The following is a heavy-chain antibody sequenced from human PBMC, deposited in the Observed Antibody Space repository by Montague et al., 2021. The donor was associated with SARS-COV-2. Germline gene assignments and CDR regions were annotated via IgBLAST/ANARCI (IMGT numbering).Heavy chain of an antibody. CDR2: IYYSGST. D-gene: IGHD3-3*01. V-gene: IGHV4-39*01. CDR3: ASPPRITIFGVVTHFDY. CDR1: GGSISSSSYY. Sequence: SETLSLTCTVSGGSISSSSYYWGWIRQPPGKGLEWIGSIYYSGSTYYNPSLKSRVTISVDTSKNQFSLKLSSVTAADTAVYYCASPPRITIFGVVTHFDYWGQGTLVTVSS. J-gene: IGHJ4*02.